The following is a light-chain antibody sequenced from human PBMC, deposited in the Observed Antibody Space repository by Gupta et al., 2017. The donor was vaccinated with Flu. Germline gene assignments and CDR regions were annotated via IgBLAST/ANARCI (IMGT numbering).Light chain of an antibody. CDR1: QSLGHSDGNTY. V-gene: IGKV2-24*01. CDR2: QTS. CDR3: MQCKQFPST. Sequence: DMVMSQTPLSLPVTLGQPASISCRSSQSLGHSDGNTYLNWLQQRPVQPPRLLIYQTSTRVSGVPDRFSGSGTGTDFTLKISSVEAEDVGIYYCMQCKQFPSTFGQGTKLEIK. J-gene: IGKJ2*01.